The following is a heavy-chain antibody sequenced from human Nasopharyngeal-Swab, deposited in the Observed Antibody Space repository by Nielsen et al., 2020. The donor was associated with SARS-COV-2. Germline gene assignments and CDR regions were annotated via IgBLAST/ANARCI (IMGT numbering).Heavy chain of an antibody. J-gene: IGHJ5*02. Sequence: GGSLTLSCAASGVTFSSYAMSWVRQAPGKGLEWVSAISNTGGTTYYADSVKGRFTISRDNSKNTLYLQMNSLRAEDTAVYYWAKLVRQLVRGDNWFDPWGQGTPVTVSS. CDR3: AKLVRQLVRGDNWFDP. V-gene: IGHV3-23*01. D-gene: IGHD1-1*01. CDR1: GVTFSSYA. CDR2: ISNTGGTT.